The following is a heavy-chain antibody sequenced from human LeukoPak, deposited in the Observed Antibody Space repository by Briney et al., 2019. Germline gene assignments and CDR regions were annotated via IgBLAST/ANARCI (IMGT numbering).Heavy chain of an antibody. Sequence: GGSLRLSCAASGFTFSSYSMNWVRQAPGKGLEWVSSISSSSSYIYYADSVKGRFTISRDNAKNSLYLQTNSLRAEDTAVYYCARGGQGYYFDYWGQGTLVTVSS. V-gene: IGHV3-21*01. CDR1: GFTFSSYS. CDR3: ARGGQGYYFDY. J-gene: IGHJ4*02. CDR2: ISSSSSYI.